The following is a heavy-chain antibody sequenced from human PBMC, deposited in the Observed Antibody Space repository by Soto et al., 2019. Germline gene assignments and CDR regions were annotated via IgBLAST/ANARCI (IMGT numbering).Heavy chain of an antibody. J-gene: IGHJ6*02. CDR2: IYSGGST. CDR3: ASFEYYGMDV. V-gene: IGHV3-53*01. CDR1: GFTVSSNY. Sequence: GGSLRLSCAASGFTVSSNYMSWVRQAPGKGLEWVSVIYSGGSTYYADSVKGRFTFSRDNAKNSLYLQMNSLRAEDTAVYYCASFEYYGMDVWGQGTTVTVSS.